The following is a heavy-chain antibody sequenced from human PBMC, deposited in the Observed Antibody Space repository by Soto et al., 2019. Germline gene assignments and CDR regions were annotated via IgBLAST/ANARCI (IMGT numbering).Heavy chain of an antibody. CDR3: ARGIFLDWNDPNWFDP. D-gene: IGHD1-1*01. CDR2: IYSGGST. V-gene: IGHV3-53*01. CDR1: GFTVSSNY. Sequence: EVQLVESGGGLIQPGGSLRLSCAASGFTVSSNYMSWVRQAPGKGLEWVSVIYSGGSTYYADSVKGRFTISRANSKNTLYLQMNSSRAEATAVHYCARGIFLDWNDPNWFDPWGQVTLVTVSS. J-gene: IGHJ5*02.